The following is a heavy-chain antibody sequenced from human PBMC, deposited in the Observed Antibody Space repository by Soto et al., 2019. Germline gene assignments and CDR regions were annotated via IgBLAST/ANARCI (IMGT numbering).Heavy chain of an antibody. CDR3: AKDPGKRITTVRGVSRYGMDV. V-gene: IGHV3-23*01. Sequence: EVQLLESGGGLVQPGGSLRLSCAASGFTFSSYAMSWVRQAPGKGLEWVSAISGSGGSKYYADSVKGRFTISRDNSKNQMYLQIDGLRAEDKAVYGCAKDPGKRITTVRGVSRYGMDVWGQGTTVTVSS. CDR1: GFTFSSYA. J-gene: IGHJ6*02. D-gene: IGHD3-10*01. CDR2: ISGSGGSK.